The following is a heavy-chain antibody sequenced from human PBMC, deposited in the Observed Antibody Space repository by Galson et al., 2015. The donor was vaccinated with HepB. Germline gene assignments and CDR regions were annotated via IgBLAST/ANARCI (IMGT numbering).Heavy chain of an antibody. J-gene: IGHJ3*02. V-gene: IGHV3-23*01. D-gene: IGHD5-24*01. CDR2: TSGSGGST. CDR1: GFTFSRYG. CDR3: AIAYEMDTLFLGYDAFDI. Sequence: SLRLSCAVSGFTFSRYGMSWVRQAPGKGLEWVSGTSGSGGSTYYADSVKGRFTIPRDKSKNTLYLQMNSLRADDTAVYYCAIAYEMDTLFLGYDAFDIRGQGTMVTVSS.